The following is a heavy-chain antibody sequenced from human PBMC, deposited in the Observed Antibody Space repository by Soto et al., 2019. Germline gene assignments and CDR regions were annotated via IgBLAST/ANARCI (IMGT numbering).Heavy chain of an antibody. V-gene: IGHV1-18*01. J-gene: IGHJ4*02. CDR2: ISAFNGNT. Sequence: QLVQSGGEVKKPGASVKVSCKASGYTFTSYGINWVRQAPGQGLEWMGWISAFNGNTNYAQKLQGRVTMTTDTSTSTAYMELRSLRSDDTAVYYCARDSGLYSYDNSGYYSWGQGTLVTVSS. CDR3: ARDSGLYSYDNSGYYS. CDR1: GYTFTSYG. D-gene: IGHD3-22*01.